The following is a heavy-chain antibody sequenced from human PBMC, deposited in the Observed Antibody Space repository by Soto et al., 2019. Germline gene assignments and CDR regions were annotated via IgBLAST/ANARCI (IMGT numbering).Heavy chain of an antibody. Sequence: SETLSFTCAVYGGSFSDYYWNWIRQPPGKGLEWIGEINHSGSTNYNPSLKSRVTISVDTSKNQLSLEVSSVTAADTAVYYCARGRGWYVDYWGQATLVTVSS. V-gene: IGHV4-34*01. J-gene: IGHJ4*02. CDR1: GGSFSDYY. CDR2: INHSGST. D-gene: IGHD6-19*01. CDR3: ARGRGWYVDY.